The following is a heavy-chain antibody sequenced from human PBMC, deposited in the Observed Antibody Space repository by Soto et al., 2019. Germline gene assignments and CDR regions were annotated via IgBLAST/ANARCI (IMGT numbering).Heavy chain of an antibody. CDR2: IYWDDDK. Sequence: QITLKESGPTLVKPTQTLTLTCTFSGFSLSTSGVGVGWIRQPPGKALEWLALIYWDDDKRYSPSLKSRLTITKDTSKNQVVLTMTNMDPVDTATYYCAHSIPIGYYDFWSSPFDYWGQGTLVTVSS. CDR1: GFSLSTSGVG. J-gene: IGHJ4*02. V-gene: IGHV2-5*02. D-gene: IGHD3-3*01. CDR3: AHSIPIGYYDFWSSPFDY.